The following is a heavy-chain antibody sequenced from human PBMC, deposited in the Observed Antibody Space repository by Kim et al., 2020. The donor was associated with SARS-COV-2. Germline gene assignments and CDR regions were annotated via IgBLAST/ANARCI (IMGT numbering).Heavy chain of an antibody. CDR3: ARGGGDIVVVPLVY. CDR2: IYYSGST. D-gene: IGHD2-15*01. J-gene: IGHJ4*02. V-gene: IGHV4-31*03. Sequence: SETLSLTCTVSGGSISSGGYYWSWIRQHPGKGLEWIGYIYYSGSTYYNPSLKSRVTISVDTSKNQFSLKLSSVTAADTAVYYCARGGGDIVVVPLVYWGQGTLVTVSS. CDR1: GGSISSGGYY.